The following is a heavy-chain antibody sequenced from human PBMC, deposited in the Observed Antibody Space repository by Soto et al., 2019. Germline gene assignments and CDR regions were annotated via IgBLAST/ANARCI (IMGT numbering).Heavy chain of an antibody. D-gene: IGHD3-9*01. CDR2: IWYDGSNK. Sequence: GGSLRLSCAASGFTFSSYGMHWVRQAPGKGLEWVTVIWYDGSNKYYADSVKGRFTISRDNSKNTLYLQMNSLRAEDTAVYYCARADDILTGYYPARYWGQGTLVTVSS. CDR1: GFTFSSYG. J-gene: IGHJ4*02. CDR3: ARADDILTGYYPARY. V-gene: IGHV3-33*01.